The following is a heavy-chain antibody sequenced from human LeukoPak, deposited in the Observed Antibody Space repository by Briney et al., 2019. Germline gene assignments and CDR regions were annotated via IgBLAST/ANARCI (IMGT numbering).Heavy chain of an antibody. D-gene: IGHD1-7*01. CDR1: GDSVSSNSAA. CDR2: TYYRSKWYN. V-gene: IGHV6-1*01. Sequence: SQTLSLTCANSGDSVSSNSAAWNWIRQSPSRGLEWLGRTYYRSKWYNDYAVSVKSRITINPDTSKNQFSLQLNSVTPEDTAVYYCARDKITGTRKTNWFDPWGQGTLVTVSS. J-gene: IGHJ5*02. CDR3: ARDKITGTRKTNWFDP.